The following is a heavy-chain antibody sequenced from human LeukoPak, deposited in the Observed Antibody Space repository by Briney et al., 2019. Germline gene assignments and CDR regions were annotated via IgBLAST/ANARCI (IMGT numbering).Heavy chain of an antibody. V-gene: IGHV4-59*01. J-gene: IGHJ4*02. CDR2: ISYGTT. D-gene: IGHD5-18*01. CDR1: GGAISTYY. Sequence: SETLSLTCSVPGGAISTYYWNWIRQSPGQGLEWIGHISYGTTDYNPSLKSRVTISADTSKNQISLTLTSVTADDTAVYYCARDKAHTYGYYFDPWGQGTQVLVSS. CDR3: ARDKAHTYGYYFDP.